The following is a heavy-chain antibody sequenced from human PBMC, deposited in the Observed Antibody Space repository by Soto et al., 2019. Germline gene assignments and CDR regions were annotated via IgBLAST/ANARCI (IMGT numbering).Heavy chain of an antibody. J-gene: IGHJ4*02. CDR1: GFTFSSYS. CDR2: ISGSGGST. V-gene: IGHV3-23*01. Sequence: GGSLRLSCAASGFTFSSYSMNWVRQAPGKGLEWVSAISGSGGSTYYADSVKGRFTISRDNSKNTLYLQMNSLRAEDTAVYYCAKAGWELLGFDYWGQGTLVTVSS. CDR3: AKAGWELLGFDY. D-gene: IGHD1-26*01.